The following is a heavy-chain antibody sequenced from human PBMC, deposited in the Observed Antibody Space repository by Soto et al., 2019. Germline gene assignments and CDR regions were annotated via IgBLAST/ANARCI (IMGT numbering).Heavy chain of an antibody. CDR3: ARVVPAAMYYYYGMDV. Sequence: QVQLVESGGGVVQPGMSLRLSCAASGFTFSTYAMHWVRQAPGKGLERVAVLSYDGSNKYYADSVKGRFTISRDNSKNTLYLQMNSLRAEDTAVYYCARVVPAAMYYYYGMDVWGQGTTVTVSS. D-gene: IGHD2-2*01. CDR1: GFTFSTYA. V-gene: IGHV3-30*03. CDR2: LSYDGSNK. J-gene: IGHJ6*02.